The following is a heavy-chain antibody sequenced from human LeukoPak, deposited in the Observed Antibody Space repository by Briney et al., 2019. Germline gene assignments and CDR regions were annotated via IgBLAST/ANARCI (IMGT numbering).Heavy chain of an antibody. CDR3: ARLSGCSTTSCPAYMDV. CDR2: IYHSGST. Sequence: SQTLSLTCTVSGGSISSGGYYWSWIRQPPGKGLEWIGYIYHSGSTNYNPSLKSRVTMSVDTSKNQFSLKLSSVTAADTAVYYCARLSGCSTTSCPAYMDVWGKGTTVTVSS. V-gene: IGHV4-30-2*01. J-gene: IGHJ6*03. D-gene: IGHD2-2*01. CDR1: GGSISSGGYY.